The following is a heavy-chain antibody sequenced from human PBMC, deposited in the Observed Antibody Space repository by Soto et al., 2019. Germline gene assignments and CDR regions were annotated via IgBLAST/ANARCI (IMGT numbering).Heavy chain of an antibody. D-gene: IGHD3-3*01. CDR1: GGSFSGYS. V-gene: IGHV4-34*01. J-gene: IGHJ6*02. CDR2: INHSGTT. Sequence: SETLSLTCAVYGGSFSGYSWTWLRQPSGKGLEWIGEINHSGTTDYDPALKSRVTMSADTSKNQFSLRMTSVTAADTAVYYCARARFDSWSHIYYGLDVWGQGTTVTVSS. CDR3: ARARFDSWSHIYYGLDV.